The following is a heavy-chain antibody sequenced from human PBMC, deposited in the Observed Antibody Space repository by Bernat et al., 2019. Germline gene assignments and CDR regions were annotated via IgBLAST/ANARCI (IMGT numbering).Heavy chain of an antibody. J-gene: IGHJ3*02. CDR2: INAGNGNT. V-gene: IGHV1-3*01. D-gene: IGHD6-19*01. Sequence: QVQLVQSGAEVKKPGASVKVSCKASGYTFTSYAMHWVRQAPGQRLEWMGWINAGNGNTKYSQKFQDRVTITRDTSASTAYMELSSLRSEDTAVYYCARDGYSSGQDAFDIWGQGTMVTVSS. CDR3: ARDGYSSGQDAFDI. CDR1: GYTFTSYA.